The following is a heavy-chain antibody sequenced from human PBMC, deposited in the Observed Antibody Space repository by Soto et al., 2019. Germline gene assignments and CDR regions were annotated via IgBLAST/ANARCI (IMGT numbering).Heavy chain of an antibody. V-gene: IGHV2-5*02. J-gene: IGHJ5*02. CDR3: AHSPEYRSSWYSRTNWFDP. CDR1: GFSLSTSGVG. D-gene: IGHD6-13*01. Sequence: QITLKESGPTLVKPTQTLTLTCTFSGFSLSTSGVGVGWIRQPPGKALEWLALIYWDDDKRYSPSLKIRLTITKYPSKNQVVLTMTNMDPVDTATYYCAHSPEYRSSWYSRTNWFDPWGQGTLDTVS. CDR2: IYWDDDK.